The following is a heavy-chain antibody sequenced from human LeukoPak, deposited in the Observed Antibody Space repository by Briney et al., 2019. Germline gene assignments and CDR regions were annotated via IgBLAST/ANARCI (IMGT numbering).Heavy chain of an antibody. Sequence: PSETLSLTCTVSGASISSSRSYGAWIRQPPGKGLEWIGSISFGGDTYDPSLQSRVTISVDTSKNKFSLRLNSVTAADTAMYYCARVRGRDGYFDFWGQGTLVTVSA. CDR1: GASISSSRSY. J-gene: IGHJ4*02. D-gene: IGHD5-24*01. CDR2: ISFGGDT. CDR3: ARVRGRDGYFDF. V-gene: IGHV4-39*07.